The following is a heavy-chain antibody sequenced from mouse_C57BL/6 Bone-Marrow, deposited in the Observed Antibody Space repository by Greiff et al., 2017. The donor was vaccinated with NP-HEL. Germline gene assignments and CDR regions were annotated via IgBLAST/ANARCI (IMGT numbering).Heavy chain of an antibody. CDR1: GFTFSDFY. J-gene: IGHJ3*01. CDR3: ARDADRKAPFAY. Sequence: EVNVVESGGGLVQSGRSLRLSCATSGFTFSDFYMEWVRQAPGKGLEWIAASRNKANDYTTEYSASVKGRFIVSRDTSQSILYLQMNALRAEDTAIYYCARDADRKAPFAYWGQGTLVTVSA. CDR2: SRNKANDYTT. V-gene: IGHV7-1*01.